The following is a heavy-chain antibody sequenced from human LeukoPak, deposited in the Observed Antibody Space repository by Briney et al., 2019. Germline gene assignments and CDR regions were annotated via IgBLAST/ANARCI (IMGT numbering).Heavy chain of an antibody. CDR1: GFAFSSYV. CDR3: AKLRSSYFDY. CDR2: ISGSGGST. D-gene: IGHD6-13*01. Sequence: GGSLRLSCAASGFAFSSYVMSWVRQAPGKGLEWVSAISGSGGSTYYADSVKGRFTISRDNSKNTLYLQMNSLRAEDTAVYYCAKLRSSYFDYWGQGTLVTVSS. V-gene: IGHV3-23*01. J-gene: IGHJ4*02.